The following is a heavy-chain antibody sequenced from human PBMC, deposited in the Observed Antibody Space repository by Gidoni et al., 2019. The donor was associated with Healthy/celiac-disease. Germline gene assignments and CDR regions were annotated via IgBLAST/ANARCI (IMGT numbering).Heavy chain of an antibody. D-gene: IGHD3-10*01. Sequence: EVQLVESGGGLVQPGRSLRLSCAASGFTFDDYAMHWVRQAPGKGLVWVSGISWNSGSIGYADSVKGRFTISRDNAKNSLYLQMNSLRAEDTALYYCAKDSGLTALDYWGQGTLVTVSS. CDR1: GFTFDDYA. CDR3: AKDSGLTALDY. V-gene: IGHV3-9*01. CDR2: ISWNSGSI. J-gene: IGHJ4*02.